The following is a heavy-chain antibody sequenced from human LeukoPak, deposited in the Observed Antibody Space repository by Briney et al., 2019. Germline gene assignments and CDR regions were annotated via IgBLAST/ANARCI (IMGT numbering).Heavy chain of an antibody. D-gene: IGHD3-10*01. Sequence: GGSLRLSCAASGFTFSNAWMSWVRQAPGKGLEWVGRIKSKTDGGTTDYAAPVKGRFTISRDDSKNTLYLQMNSLKTEDTAVYYCTRELWFGELFHWGQGTLVTVSS. J-gene: IGHJ4*02. V-gene: IGHV3-15*01. CDR3: TRELWFGELFH. CDR2: IKSKTDGGTT. CDR1: GFTFSNAW.